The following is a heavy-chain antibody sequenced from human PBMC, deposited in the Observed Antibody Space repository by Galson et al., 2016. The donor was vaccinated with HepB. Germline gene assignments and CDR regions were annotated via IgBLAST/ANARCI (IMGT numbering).Heavy chain of an antibody. CDR1: GFSFGNYN. J-gene: IGHJ6*02. V-gene: IGHV3-21*04. D-gene: IGHD6-19*01. CDR2: ISGSSSYI. Sequence: SLRLSCAASGFSFGNYNMNWVRQAPGKGLEWVSSISGSSSYIYYADSVKGRFTISRDNAKNSLFLQVNSLRAADTAVYYCARVAQQWLVNSYYYGMGVWGQGTTVTVSS. CDR3: ARVAQQWLVNSYYYGMGV.